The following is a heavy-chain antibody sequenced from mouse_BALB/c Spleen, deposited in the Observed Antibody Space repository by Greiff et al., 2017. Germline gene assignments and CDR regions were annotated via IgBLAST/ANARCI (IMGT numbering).Heavy chain of an antibody. CDR1: GYTFTDYA. D-gene: IGHD2-10*02. CDR3: AIEGYGNLYAMDY. J-gene: IGHJ4*01. V-gene: IGHV1-67*01. CDR2: ISIYYDNT. Sequence: QVQLKQSGPELVRPGESVKISCKGSGYTFTDYAMHWVKQSHAKSLEWIGVISIYYDNTNYNQKFKGKATMTVDKSSSTAYMELARLTSEDSAIYYCAIEGYGNLYAMDYWGQGTSVTVSS.